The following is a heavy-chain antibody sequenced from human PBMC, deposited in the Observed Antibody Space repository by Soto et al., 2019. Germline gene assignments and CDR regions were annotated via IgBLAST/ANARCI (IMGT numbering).Heavy chain of an antibody. D-gene: IGHD2-15*01. J-gene: IGHJ3*02. V-gene: IGHV4-59*08. CDR2: IYYSGST. CDR1: GGSISSYY. Sequence: SETLSLTCTVSGGSISSYYWSWIRQPPGKGLEWIGYIYYSGSTNYNPSLKSRVTISVDTSKNQFSLKLSSVTAADTAVYYCARLFFYSCSGGSCPRGSAFDIWGQGTMVTVSS. CDR3: ARLFFYSCSGGSCPRGSAFDI.